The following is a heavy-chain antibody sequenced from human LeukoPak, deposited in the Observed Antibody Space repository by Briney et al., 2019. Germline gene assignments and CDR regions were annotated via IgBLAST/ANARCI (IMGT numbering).Heavy chain of an antibody. V-gene: IGHV1-8*02. CDR2: MNPNSGNT. CDR1: GYTFTGYY. J-gene: IGHJ5*02. CDR3: ARAKRVLRYFDWLLPRFDP. Sequence: ASVKVSCKASGYTFTGYYMHWVRQAPGQGLEWMGWMNPNSGNTGYAQKFQGRVTMTRNTSISTAYMELSSLRSEDTAVYYCARAKRVLRYFDWLLPRFDPWGQGTLVTVSS. D-gene: IGHD3-9*01.